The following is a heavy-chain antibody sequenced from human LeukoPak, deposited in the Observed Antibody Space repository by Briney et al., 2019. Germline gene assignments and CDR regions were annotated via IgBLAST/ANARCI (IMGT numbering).Heavy chain of an antibody. D-gene: IGHD6-13*01. V-gene: IGHV1-69*13. Sequence: SVKVSCKASGDTFSSYAISWVRQAPGQGLEWMGGIIPIFGTANYAQKFQGRVTITADESTSTAYMELSSLRSEDTAVYYCARLLYSSSWSPRVYYFDYWGQGTLVTVSS. CDR3: ARLLYSSSWSPRVYYFDY. J-gene: IGHJ4*02. CDR1: GDTFSSYA. CDR2: IIPIFGTA.